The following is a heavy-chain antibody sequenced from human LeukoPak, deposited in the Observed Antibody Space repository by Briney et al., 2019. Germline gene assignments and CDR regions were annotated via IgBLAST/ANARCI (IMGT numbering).Heavy chain of an antibody. CDR1: GFNFSDYY. D-gene: IGHD3-10*01. J-gene: IGHJ4*02. V-gene: IGHV3-11*06. CDR2: ISSSSSYT. CDR3: AIAPFGESIDY. Sequence: GGSLRLSCAASGFNFSDYYMRWIRQAAGKGLEWVSYISSSSSYTNYADSVEGRFTISRDNAKNSLYLQMNSLRAEDTAVYYCAIAPFGESIDYWGQGTLVTVSS.